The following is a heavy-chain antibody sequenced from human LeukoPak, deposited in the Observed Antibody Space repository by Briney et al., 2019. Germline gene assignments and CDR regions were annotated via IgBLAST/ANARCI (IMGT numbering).Heavy chain of an antibody. J-gene: IGHJ4*02. Sequence: TSETLSLTCAVYGGSFSGYYWSWIRQPPGKGLEWIGEINHSGSTNYNPSLKSRVTISVDTSKNQFSLKLSSVTAADTAVYYCARRKVAAAGRGLFDYWGQGTLVTVSS. CDR2: INHSGST. V-gene: IGHV4-34*01. CDR1: GGSFSGYY. D-gene: IGHD6-13*01. CDR3: ARRKVAAAGRGLFDY.